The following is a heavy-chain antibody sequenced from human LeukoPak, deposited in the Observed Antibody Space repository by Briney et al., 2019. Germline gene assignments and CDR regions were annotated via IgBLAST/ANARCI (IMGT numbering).Heavy chain of an antibody. CDR3: AKDRGSGSYPSPLFDY. CDR1: GFTFSSYD. Sequence: GGSLRLSRAASGFTFSSYDMSWVRLAPGKGLEWVSGVGDGDDSTYYADSVKGRFTISRDNYKNTLYLQMNSLRTEDTAVYYCAKDRGSGSYPSPLFDYWGRGILVTVSS. J-gene: IGHJ4*02. V-gene: IGHV3-23*01. CDR2: VGDGDDST. D-gene: IGHD3-10*01.